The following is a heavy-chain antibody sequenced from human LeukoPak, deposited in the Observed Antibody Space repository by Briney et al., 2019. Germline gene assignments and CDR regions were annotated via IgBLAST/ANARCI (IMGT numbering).Heavy chain of an antibody. V-gene: IGHV3-74*01. CDR1: GFTFSSYW. D-gene: IGHD3-3*01. J-gene: IGHJ6*02. Sequence: AGGSLRLSCAASGFTFSSYWMHWVRQAPGKGLVWVSRINSDGSSTSYADSVKGRFTISRDNAKNTLYLQMNSLRAEDTAVYYCARAGGYDFWSGYYGGYYYYGMDVWGQGTTVTVSS. CDR2: INSDGSST. CDR3: ARAGGYDFWSGYYGGYYYYGMDV.